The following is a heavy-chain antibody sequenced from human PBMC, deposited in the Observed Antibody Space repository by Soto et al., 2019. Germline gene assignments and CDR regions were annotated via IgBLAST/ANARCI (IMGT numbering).Heavy chain of an antibody. CDR1: GFTFSSYA. D-gene: IGHD3-3*01. CDR2: ISGSGGST. Sequence: GGSLRLSCAASGFTFSSYAMSWVRQAPGKGLEWVSAISGSGGSTYYADSVKGRFTISRDNSKNTLYLQMNSLRAEDTAVYYCAKCPLLEWFHTLQLHYYYGMDVWGQGTTVTVSS. CDR3: AKCPLLEWFHTLQLHYYYGMDV. J-gene: IGHJ6*02. V-gene: IGHV3-23*01.